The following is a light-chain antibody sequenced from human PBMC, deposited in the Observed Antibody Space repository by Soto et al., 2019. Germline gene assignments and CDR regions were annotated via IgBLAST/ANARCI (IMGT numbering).Light chain of an antibody. CDR2: SNN. CDR1: RSNIGSNT. CDR3: APWEDSLNGYG. J-gene: IGLJ1*01. Sequence: QYVLTQQPAASRTPGQRVTISCSGSRSNIGSNTVNWYRQLPGTAPKLLIYSNNQRPSGVPDRFSGSQSGTSASLAISGLQSEDEAVYSCAPWEDSLNGYGFGTGCKGTLL. V-gene: IGLV1-44*01.